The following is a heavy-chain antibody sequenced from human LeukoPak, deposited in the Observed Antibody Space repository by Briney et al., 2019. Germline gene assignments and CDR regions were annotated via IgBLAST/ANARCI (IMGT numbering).Heavy chain of an antibody. J-gene: IGHJ6*02. D-gene: IGHD6-19*01. CDR2: IDTNDGTR. Sequence: ASVNVSCKASGYTLTRYYIHWVRQAPGQGLEWMGLIDTNDGTRIYAQKFQGRVTMTRDTSTSIVDMELSSLRSEDTALYYCARDIAVTGTGYYYGMDVWGQGTTVTVSS. CDR1: GYTLTRYY. CDR3: ARDIAVTGTGYYYGMDV. V-gene: IGHV1-46*01.